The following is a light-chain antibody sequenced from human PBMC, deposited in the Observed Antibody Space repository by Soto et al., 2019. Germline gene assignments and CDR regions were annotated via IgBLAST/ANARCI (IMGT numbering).Light chain of an antibody. CDR1: QNIGTF. CDR2: GAS. CDR3: QQSFSNVALS. Sequence: DILLTQSPSSLSASVGDRVTVICRASQNIGTFLNWYQQRPGEAPELLISGASNLQSGVPSRFSGSGSATDFNLAISGLHPEDFATYYCQQSFSNVALSFGGGTKVAI. J-gene: IGKJ4*01. V-gene: IGKV1-39*01.